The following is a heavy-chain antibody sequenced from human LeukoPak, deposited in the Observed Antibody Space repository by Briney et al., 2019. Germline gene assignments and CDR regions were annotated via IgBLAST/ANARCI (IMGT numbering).Heavy chain of an antibody. V-gene: IGHV3-9*03. Sequence: PGGSLRLSCAASGFTFDDYAMHWVRQAPGKGLEWVSGISWNSGSIGYADSVKGRFTISRDNAKNSLYLQMNSLRAEDMALYYCAATSRMGYFDYWGQGTLVTVSS. CDR1: GFTFDDYA. J-gene: IGHJ4*02. CDR3: AATSRMGYFDY. D-gene: IGHD2-8*01. CDR2: ISWNSGSI.